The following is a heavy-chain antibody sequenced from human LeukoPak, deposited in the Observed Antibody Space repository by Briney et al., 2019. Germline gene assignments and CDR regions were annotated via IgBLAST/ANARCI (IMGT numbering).Heavy chain of an antibody. D-gene: IGHD3-22*01. J-gene: IGHJ4*02. CDR2: ISGTGTTI. V-gene: IGHV3-11*04. Sequence: AGGSLRLSCAASGLTFSDYYMTWIRQAPGKGREWVSSISGTGTTIYSADSVRGRFTVSRDNARNSLFLHMNSLRAEDTAVYYCAVQLTMIVVVPYFDYWGQGTLVTVSS. CDR3: AVQLTMIVVVPYFDY. CDR1: GLTFSDYY.